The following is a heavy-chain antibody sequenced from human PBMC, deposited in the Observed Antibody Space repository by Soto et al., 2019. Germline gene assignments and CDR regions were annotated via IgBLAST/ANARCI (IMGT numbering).Heavy chain of an antibody. CDR2: INAGNGNT. D-gene: IGHD2-15*01. J-gene: IGHJ4*02. Sequence: ASVKVSCKASGSTFSNYAFSWVRQAPGQRLEWMGWINAGNGNTKYSQKFQGRVTITRDTSASTAYMELSSLRSEDTAVYYCARGPGGPDGPGDYWGQGTLVTVSS. CDR3: ARGPGGPDGPGDY. V-gene: IGHV1-3*01. CDR1: GSTFSNYA.